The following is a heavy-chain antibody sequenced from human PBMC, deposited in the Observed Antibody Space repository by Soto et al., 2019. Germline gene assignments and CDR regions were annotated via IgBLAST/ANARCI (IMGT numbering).Heavy chain of an antibody. CDR1: GASISSPNW. CDR3: ARTQFLFFGMDV. J-gene: IGHJ6*02. CDR2: IYHDGTR. V-gene: IGHV4-4*02. D-gene: IGHD2-21*01. Sequence: SETLSLTCTVSGASISSPNWWTWVRQAPGRGLEWVGEIYHDGTRNYNLSLQSRVTISLDKSNNQFSLNLRSVTAADTAVYYCARTQFLFFGMDVGGRGTTVTVSS.